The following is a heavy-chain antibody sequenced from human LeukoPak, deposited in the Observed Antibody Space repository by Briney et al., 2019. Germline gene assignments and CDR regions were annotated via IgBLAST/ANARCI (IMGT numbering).Heavy chain of an antibody. CDR1: GYTFTSYY. Sequence: ASVKVSCKASGYTFTSYYMHWVRQAPGEGLEWMGIINPSGGSTSYAQKFQGRVTMTRDTSTSTVYMELSSLRSEDTAVYYCARVFSSGPEWSARAFDYWGQGTLVTVSS. CDR3: ARVFSSGPEWSARAFDY. V-gene: IGHV1-46*01. D-gene: IGHD3-22*01. CDR2: INPSGGST. J-gene: IGHJ4*02.